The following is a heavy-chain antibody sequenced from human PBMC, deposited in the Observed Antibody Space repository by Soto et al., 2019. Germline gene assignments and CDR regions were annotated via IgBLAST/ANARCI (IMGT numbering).Heavy chain of an antibody. CDR1: GGSISSGDYY. CDR3: ASSTVTTPGWFDP. J-gene: IGHJ5*02. D-gene: IGHD4-17*01. CDR2: IYYSGST. V-gene: IGHV4-30-4*01. Sequence: QVQLQESGPGLVKPSQTLSLTCTVSGGSISSGDYYWSWIHQPPGKGLEWIGYIYYSGSTYYNPSLKSRVTISVDTSKNQFSLKLSSVTAADTAVYYCASSTVTTPGWFDPWGQGTLVTVSS.